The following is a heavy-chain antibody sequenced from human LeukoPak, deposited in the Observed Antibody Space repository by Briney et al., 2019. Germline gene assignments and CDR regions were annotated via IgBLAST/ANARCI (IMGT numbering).Heavy chain of an antibody. Sequence: EGSLRLSCAASGFTFSSSAMSWVRQAPGKGLEWVSAISGSGGSTYYADSVKGRFTISRDNSKNTLYLQMNSLRAEDTAVYYCATDSRYCSGGSCYSGTFDYWGQGTLVTVSS. CDR1: GFTFSSSA. J-gene: IGHJ4*02. CDR2: ISGSGGST. D-gene: IGHD2-15*01. CDR3: ATDSRYCSGGSCYSGTFDY. V-gene: IGHV3-23*01.